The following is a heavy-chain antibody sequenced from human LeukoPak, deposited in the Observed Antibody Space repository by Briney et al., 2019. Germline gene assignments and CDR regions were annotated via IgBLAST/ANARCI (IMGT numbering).Heavy chain of an antibody. Sequence: PSETLSLTCTVSGGSISSSSYYWGWIRQPPGKGLEWIGSIYYSGSTYYNPSLKSRVTISVDTSKNQFSLKLSSVTAADTAVYYCARVNSMVPFSMVGYWGQGTLVTVSS. D-gene: IGHD3-10*01. CDR3: ARVNSMVPFSMVGY. CDR2: IYYSGST. CDR1: GGSISSSSYY. V-gene: IGHV4-39*07. J-gene: IGHJ4*02.